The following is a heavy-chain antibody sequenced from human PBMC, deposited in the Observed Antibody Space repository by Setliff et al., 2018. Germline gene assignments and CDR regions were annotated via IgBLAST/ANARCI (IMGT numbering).Heavy chain of an antibody. CDR3: RVWVTMIEVDS. Sequence: PSETLSLTCGVSGISISSGHYWGWIRQPPGKGLEWIATIYHKGRTYYNPSLDSRVTISLGTSKNHFSLRLSSVTAADTAVYYCRVWVTMIEVDSWAQGTLVTVSS. V-gene: IGHV4-38-2*01. CDR2: IYHKGRT. J-gene: IGHJ4*02. CDR1: GISISSGHY. D-gene: IGHD3-22*01.